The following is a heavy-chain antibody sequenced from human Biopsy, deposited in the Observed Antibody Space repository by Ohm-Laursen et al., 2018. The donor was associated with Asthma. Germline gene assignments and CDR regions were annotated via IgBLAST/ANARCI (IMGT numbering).Heavy chain of an antibody. V-gene: IGHV4-39*07. J-gene: IGHJ4*02. CDR2: ISYTGSA. D-gene: IGHD5-24*01. CDR3: ARGPPVDRED. Sequence: SETLSLTCAVSGGSMSSSSYYWGWIRQPPGKGLEWMGSISYTGSAYHNPPLKSRVTISVDTSKNQFSLRLNSVTAADTAVYYCARGPPVDREDWGQGTLVTVSS. CDR1: GGSMSSSSYY.